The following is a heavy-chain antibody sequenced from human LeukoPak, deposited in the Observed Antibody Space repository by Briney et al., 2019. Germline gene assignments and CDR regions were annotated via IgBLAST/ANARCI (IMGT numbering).Heavy chain of an antibody. Sequence: SETLSLTCTVSGGSISSYYWSWIRQPPGKGLEWIGYIYYGGSTDYNPSLKSRVTISKDTSKNQFSLKLSSLTAAETAVYYCARQYGSGSAYTPVVDLWGQGTLVTVSS. J-gene: IGHJ4*02. CDR1: GGSISSYY. CDR2: IYYGGST. CDR3: ARQYGSGSAYTPVVDL. D-gene: IGHD3-10*01. V-gene: IGHV4-59*08.